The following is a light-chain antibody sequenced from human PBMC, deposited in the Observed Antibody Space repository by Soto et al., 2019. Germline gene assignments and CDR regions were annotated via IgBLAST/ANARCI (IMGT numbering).Light chain of an antibody. CDR1: QSISSY. CDR3: QQSYSTLSYT. J-gene: IGKJ2*01. CDR2: AAS. Sequence: DIQMTQSPSSLSASVGDRVTITCRASQSISSYLNWYQQKPGKAPKLLIYAASSLQSGVPSRFSGSGSGTDFTLTISSLQPDDFATYYCQQSYSTLSYTFGQGTKLEIK. V-gene: IGKV1-39*01.